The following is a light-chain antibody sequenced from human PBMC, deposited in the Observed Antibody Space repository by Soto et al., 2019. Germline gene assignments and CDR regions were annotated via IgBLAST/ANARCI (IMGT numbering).Light chain of an antibody. CDR3: CSYAGSYTWV. J-gene: IGLJ3*02. Sequence: QSALTQPRSVSGSPGQSVTISCTGTRSDVGGYAYISWYQQHPGKVPKLIIYDVSKRPSGVPDRFSGSKSGNTASLTISGLQAEDEADYYCCSYAGSYTWVFGGGTKLPVL. CDR1: RSDVGGYAY. V-gene: IGLV2-11*01. CDR2: DVS.